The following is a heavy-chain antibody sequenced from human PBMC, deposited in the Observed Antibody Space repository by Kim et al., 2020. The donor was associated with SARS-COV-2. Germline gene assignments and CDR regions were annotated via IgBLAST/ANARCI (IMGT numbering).Heavy chain of an antibody. D-gene: IGHD6-6*01. J-gene: IGHJ6*02. CDR3: AKDKEPYSSSTRTEFWFRNGMDV. V-gene: IGHV3-23*01. CDR1: GFTFSSYA. CDR2: ISGSGGST. Sequence: GGSLRLSCAASGFTFSSYAMSWVRQAPGKGLEWVSVISGSGGSTYYADSVKGRFTISRDNSKNTLYLQMNSLRAEDTAVYYCAKDKEPYSSSTRTEFWFRNGMDVWGQGTTVTVSS.